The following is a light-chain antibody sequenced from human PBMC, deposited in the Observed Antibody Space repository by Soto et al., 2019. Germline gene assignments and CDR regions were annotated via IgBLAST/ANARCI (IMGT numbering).Light chain of an antibody. Sequence: DIQMTQSPSTLSASVGDRVTITCRASQSISSWLAWYQQKPGKAPKLLNYKASSLESGVPSRFSSSGSGTEFTLTISSLQPDDFATYYCQQYNSYSFGQGTKVDIK. V-gene: IGKV1-5*03. J-gene: IGKJ1*01. CDR2: KAS. CDR1: QSISSW. CDR3: QQYNSYS.